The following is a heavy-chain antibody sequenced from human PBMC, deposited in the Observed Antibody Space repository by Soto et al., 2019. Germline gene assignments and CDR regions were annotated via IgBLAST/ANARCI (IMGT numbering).Heavy chain of an antibody. D-gene: IGHD7-27*01. Sequence: SDTLSLTCTISGASISSYYWSWIRQPPGKGLEWIGYIYYSGSTNYNPSLKSRVTISVDTSKNQFSLKLSSVTAADTAVYYCARVWGXAFDIWGQGTMVT. J-gene: IGHJ3*02. V-gene: IGHV4-59*07. CDR2: IYYSGST. CDR3: ARVWGXAFDI. CDR1: GASISSYY.